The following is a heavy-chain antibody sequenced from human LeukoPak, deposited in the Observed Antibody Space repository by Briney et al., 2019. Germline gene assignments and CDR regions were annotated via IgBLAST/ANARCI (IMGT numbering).Heavy chain of an antibody. J-gene: IGHJ2*01. CDR1: GGSISSYY. D-gene: IGHD6-13*01. V-gene: IGHV4-59*01. Sequence: SETLSLTCTVSGGSISSYYWSWIRQPPGKGLEWIGYIYYSGSTNYNPSLKSRVTISVDTSKNQFSLKLSSVTAADTAVYYCARDDSSSFDLWGRGTLVIVSS. CDR3: ARDDSSSFDL. CDR2: IYYSGST.